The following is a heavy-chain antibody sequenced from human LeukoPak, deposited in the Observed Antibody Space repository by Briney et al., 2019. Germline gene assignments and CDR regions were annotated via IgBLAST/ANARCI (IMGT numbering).Heavy chain of an antibody. J-gene: IGHJ4*02. D-gene: IGHD3-22*01. CDR2: IKQDGSEK. Sequence: GGSLRLSCAASGFTFNRYWMSWVRQAPGKGLEWVANIKQDGSEKYYVDSVKGRFTISRDNAKNSLSLQMNRLRAEDTAVYYCAREAYYDSSGYYYRLFDYWGQGTLVTVSS. CDR3: AREAYYDSSGYYYRLFDY. CDR1: GFTFNRYW. V-gene: IGHV3-7*01.